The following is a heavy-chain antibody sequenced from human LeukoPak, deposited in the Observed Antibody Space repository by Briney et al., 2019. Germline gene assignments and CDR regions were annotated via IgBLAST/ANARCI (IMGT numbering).Heavy chain of an antibody. CDR2: IYTSGST. D-gene: IGHD3-10*01. Sequence: PSQTLSLTCTVSGGSISSGSYYWSWIRQPAGKGLEWIGRIYTSGSTNYNPSLKSRVTISVDTSKNQFSLKLSSVTAADTAVYYCARDRGSSGWFVYWGQGTLVTVSS. CDR3: ARDRGSSGWFVY. V-gene: IGHV4-61*02. CDR1: GGSISSGSYY. J-gene: IGHJ4*02.